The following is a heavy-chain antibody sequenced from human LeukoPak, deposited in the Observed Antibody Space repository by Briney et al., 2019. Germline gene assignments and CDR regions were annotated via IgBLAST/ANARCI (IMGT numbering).Heavy chain of an antibody. V-gene: IGHV3-30-3*01. D-gene: IGHD3-10*01. CDR2: ISYDGSNK. J-gene: IGHJ4*02. CDR1: GFTFSSYA. Sequence: GGSLRLSCAASGFTFSSYAMHWVRQAPGKGLEWVAVISYDGSNKYYADSVKGRFTISRDNSKNTLYLQMNSLRAEDTAVYYCARDLGFGELLAHYFDYWGQGTLVTVSS. CDR3: ARDLGFGELLAHYFDY.